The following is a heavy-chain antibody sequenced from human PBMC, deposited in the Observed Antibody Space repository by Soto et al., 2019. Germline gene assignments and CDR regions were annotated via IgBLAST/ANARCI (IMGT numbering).Heavy chain of an antibody. J-gene: IGHJ4*02. CDR1: GFTFSIYG. CDR3: ARGAAGNAYF. V-gene: IGHV3-48*01. Sequence: PGGSLRLSCAASGFTFSIYGMNWVRQTPGKGLEWVSYISIRSTNIHYADPVKGRFTISRDNAKNSLYLQMNSLGAEDTAVYYCARGAAGNAYFWGQGIPVTVSS. CDR2: ISIRSTNI. D-gene: IGHD6-13*01.